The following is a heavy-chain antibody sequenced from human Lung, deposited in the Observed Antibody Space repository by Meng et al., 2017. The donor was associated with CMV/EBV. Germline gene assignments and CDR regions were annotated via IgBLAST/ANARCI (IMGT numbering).Heavy chain of an antibody. Sequence: GESLMIXCTPSIFTFNNYALHWVRQSPGKGLELLEVITYDGTQKYHLDSGNGRFSISRDNSKNMLYLQMIGMKVEDTGMYYRVSDSLTMHGVGVTQSEEHLYGLDFWXRGTXVTVSS. CDR3: VSDSLTMHGVGVTQSEEHLYGLDF. V-gene: IGHV3-30*04. D-gene: IGHD2-8*01. J-gene: IGHJ6*02. CDR2: ITYDGTQK. CDR1: IFTFNNYA.